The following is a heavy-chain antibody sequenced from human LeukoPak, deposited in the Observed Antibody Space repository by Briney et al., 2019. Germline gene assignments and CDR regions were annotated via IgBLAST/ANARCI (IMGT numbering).Heavy chain of an antibody. CDR1: GFIFSTYW. D-gene: IGHD2-15*01. CDR2: IKQDGGQI. CDR3: TKTGCSGANCYSNY. V-gene: IGHV3-7*03. Sequence: GGSLRLSCAASGFIFSTYWMIWVRQAPGKGLEWVANIKQDGGQIYYVDSVKGRFTISRDDSSRTAYLQMDSLRVEDAAVFFCTKTGCSGANCYSNYWARGTLVTVSS. J-gene: IGHJ4*02.